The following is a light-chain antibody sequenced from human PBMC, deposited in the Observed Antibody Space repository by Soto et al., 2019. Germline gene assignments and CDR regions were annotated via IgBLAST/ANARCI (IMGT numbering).Light chain of an antibody. Sequence: QSALTQSASVSGSPGQSITISCTGTSSDVGGYNYVSGYQQHPGKAPKLIIYDVSNRHSGVSTRFSGSKSGNTASLTISGLQAEDEADYSCSSYTSTNSWVFGGGTKLTVL. V-gene: IGLV2-14*01. CDR1: SSDVGGYNY. CDR3: SSYTSTNSWV. J-gene: IGLJ3*02. CDR2: DVS.